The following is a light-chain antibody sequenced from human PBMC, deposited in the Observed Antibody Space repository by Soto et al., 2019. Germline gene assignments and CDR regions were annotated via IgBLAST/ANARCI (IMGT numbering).Light chain of an antibody. CDR1: QSVGSY. CDR3: LQRSIGFT. Sequence: EIVLTQSPATLSLSPGERATLSCRASQSVGSYLAWYQQKPGQAPRPPIYGASKRAPGVSARFSGSGSGTDFTLTISSLEPEDFAVYHCLQRSIGFTFGPGTKVDIK. J-gene: IGKJ3*01. CDR2: GAS. V-gene: IGKV3-11*01.